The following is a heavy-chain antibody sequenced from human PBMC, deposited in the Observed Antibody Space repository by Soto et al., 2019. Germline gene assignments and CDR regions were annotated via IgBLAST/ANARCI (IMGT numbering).Heavy chain of an antibody. Sequence: QVQLVESGGGVVQPGRSLRLSCAASGFSFSNYGMHWVRQAPGKGLEWVAVTSYDGSKKYYVDPVKGRFTISRDNSKNTLYLQMNSLRAEDTAVYYCAKDRTMFGVAHRLGFDYWGQGTLVTVSS. CDR3: AKDRTMFGVAHRLGFDY. V-gene: IGHV3-30*18. CDR2: TSYDGSKK. J-gene: IGHJ4*02. CDR1: GFSFSNYG. D-gene: IGHD3-3*01.